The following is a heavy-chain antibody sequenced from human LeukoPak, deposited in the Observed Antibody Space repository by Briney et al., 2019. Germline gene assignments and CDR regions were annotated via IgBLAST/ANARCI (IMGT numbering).Heavy chain of an antibody. V-gene: IGHV3-64*01. CDR3: ARVSLWTGSYYFDY. J-gene: IGHJ4*02. CDR1: GFTFSSYA. Sequence: PGGSLRLSCAASGFTFSSYAMHWVRQAPGKGLEYVSAISSNGGSTYYANSVKGRFTISRDNSKNTLYLQMGSLRAEDMAVYYYARVSLWTGSYYFDYWGQGTLVTVSS. D-gene: IGHD3-10*01. CDR2: ISSNGGST.